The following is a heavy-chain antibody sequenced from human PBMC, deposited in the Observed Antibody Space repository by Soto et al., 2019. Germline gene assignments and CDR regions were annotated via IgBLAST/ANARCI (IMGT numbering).Heavy chain of an antibody. CDR1: GFTFSTYS. Sequence: EVQLVESGGGLVKPGGSLRLSCAASGFTFSTYSMNWVRPAPGKGLEWVSSISSTSSYIYYADSVKGRFTVSRDNAKNSLYLQMNSLRAEDTAVYYGERKYYGDTYWYFDLLGRGTLVTVSS. V-gene: IGHV3-21*01. D-gene: IGHD4-17*01. CDR3: ERKYYGDTYWYFDL. J-gene: IGHJ2*01. CDR2: ISSTSSYI.